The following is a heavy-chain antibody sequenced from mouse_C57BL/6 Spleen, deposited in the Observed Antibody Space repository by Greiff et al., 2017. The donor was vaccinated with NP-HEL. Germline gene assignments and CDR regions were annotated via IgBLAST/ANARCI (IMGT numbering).Heavy chain of an antibody. CDR2: IYPGSGNT. D-gene: IGHD1-3*01. CDR3: ARSKSNWYFDV. J-gene: IGHJ1*03. Sequence: QVQLQQSGPELVKPGASVKISCKASGYSFTCYYIHWVKQRPGQGLEWIGWIYPGSGNTKYNEKFKGKATLTADTSSSTAYMQLSSLTSEDSAVYYCARSKSNWYFDVWGTGTTVTVSS. CDR1: GYSFTCYY. V-gene: IGHV1-66*01.